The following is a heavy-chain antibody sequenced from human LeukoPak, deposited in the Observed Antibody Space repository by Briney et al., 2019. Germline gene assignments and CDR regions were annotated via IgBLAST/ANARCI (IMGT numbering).Heavy chain of an antibody. CDR3: AREDYDILTGYLLYDY. Sequence: SQTLSLTCAISGDSVSSNSAAWNWIRQSPSRGLEWLGRTYYRSKWYNDYAVSVKSRITINPDTSKNQFSLRLNSVTPEDTAVYYCAREDYDILTGYLLYDYWGQGTLVTVSS. J-gene: IGHJ4*02. CDR2: TYYRSKWYN. CDR1: GDSVSSNSAA. V-gene: IGHV6-1*01. D-gene: IGHD3-9*01.